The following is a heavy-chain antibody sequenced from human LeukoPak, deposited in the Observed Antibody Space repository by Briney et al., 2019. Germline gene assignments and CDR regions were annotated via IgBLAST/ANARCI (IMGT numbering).Heavy chain of an antibody. D-gene: IGHD5-12*01. J-gene: IGHJ4*02. Sequence: LAGGSLRLSCAASGFTFSNYWMTWVRQAPGKGLEWVAHINQDGSEEHYMDSVKARFTISRDNAKNSLSLQMNSLRAEDTAVYYCVRDGGVSGYDLLDYWGQGTLVTVSS. V-gene: IGHV3-7*01. CDR3: VRDGGVSGYDLLDY. CDR2: INQDGSEE. CDR1: GFTFSNYW.